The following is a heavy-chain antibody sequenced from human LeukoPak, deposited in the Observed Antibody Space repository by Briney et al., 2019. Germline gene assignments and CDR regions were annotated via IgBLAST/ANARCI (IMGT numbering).Heavy chain of an antibody. CDR3: SRDTHRNSDDS. J-gene: IGHJ4*02. Sequence: GGSLRLSCAASGFTFSSYWMNWVRQTPEKRLEWVANINQEGTEKLYVDSVKGRFTNSRDNTKNSLYLQINSLRVDDTAVYYCSRDTHRNSDDSWDQGTLVSVSS. V-gene: IGHV3-7*01. CDR2: INQEGTEK. D-gene: IGHD5-24*01. CDR1: GFTFSSYW.